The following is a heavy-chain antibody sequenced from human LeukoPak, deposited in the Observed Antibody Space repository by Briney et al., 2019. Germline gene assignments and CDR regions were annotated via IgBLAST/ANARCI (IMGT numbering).Heavy chain of an antibody. CDR2: INHSGST. CDR3: ARLRSSWYSSYYYYYMDV. J-gene: IGHJ6*03. Sequence: SETLSLTCAVYGGSFSGYYWSWIRQPPGKGLDWIGEINHSGSTNYNPSLKSRVTISVDTSKNQFSLKLSSVTAADTAVYYCARLRSSWYSSYYYYYMDVWGKGTTVTISS. V-gene: IGHV4-34*01. CDR1: GGSFSGYY. D-gene: IGHD6-13*01.